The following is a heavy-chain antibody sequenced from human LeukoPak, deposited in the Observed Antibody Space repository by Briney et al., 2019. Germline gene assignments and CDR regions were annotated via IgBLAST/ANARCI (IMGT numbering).Heavy chain of an antibody. J-gene: IGHJ3*02. V-gene: IGHV3-20*04. D-gene: IGHD3-3*01. CDR1: GFTFDDYG. CDR3: AREGDFWSGYYTGHDAFDI. CDR2: INWNGSST. Sequence: PGGSLRLSCAASGFTFDDYGMSWVRQAPGKGLEWVSGINWNGSSTGYADSVKGRFTISRDNAKNSLYLQMNSLRAEDTALYYCAREGDFWSGYYTGHDAFDIWGQGTMVTVSS.